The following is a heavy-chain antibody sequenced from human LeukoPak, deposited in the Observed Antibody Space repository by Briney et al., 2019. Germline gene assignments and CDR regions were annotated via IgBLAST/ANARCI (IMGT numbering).Heavy chain of an antibody. CDR1: GFTFSSYW. V-gene: IGHV3-7*01. J-gene: IGHJ4*02. Sequence: GGSLRLSCAASGFTFSSYWMSWVRQAPGKGLEWVANIKQDGSEKYYVDSVEGRFTISRDNAKNSLYLQMNSLRAEDTAVCYCARDSRLNYSTLLPFDYWGQGTLVTVSS. CDR3: ARDSRLNYSTLLPFDY. D-gene: IGHD4-11*01. CDR2: IKQDGSEK.